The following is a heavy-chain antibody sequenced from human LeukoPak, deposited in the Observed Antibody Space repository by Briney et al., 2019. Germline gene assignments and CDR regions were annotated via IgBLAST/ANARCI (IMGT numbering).Heavy chain of an antibody. D-gene: IGHD1-7*01. CDR3: AKGAHSNYYFDY. CDR2: IRYEGSNK. J-gene: IGHJ4*02. CDR1: GFTFRSYG. Sequence: PGGSLRLSCAASGFTFRSYGMHWVRQAPGKGLEWVAFIRYEGSNKDYADSVKGRFTISRDNSKNTLYLQMNSLRAEDTAVHYCAKGAHSNYYFDYWGEGTLVTVSS. V-gene: IGHV3-30*02.